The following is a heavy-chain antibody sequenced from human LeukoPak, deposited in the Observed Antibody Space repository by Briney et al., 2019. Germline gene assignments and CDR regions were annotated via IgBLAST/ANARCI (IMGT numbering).Heavy chain of an antibody. Sequence: TSETLSLTCTVSGGSISSSSYYWGWIRQPPGKGLEWIGSIYYDGSTYYNPSLKSRVTISVDTSKNQFSLKLSSVTAADTAVYYCAGGGCSGGTCYQFDYWGQGTLVTVSS. D-gene: IGHD2-15*01. J-gene: IGHJ4*02. V-gene: IGHV4-39*07. CDR3: AGGGCSGGTCYQFDY. CDR2: IYYDGST. CDR1: GGSISSSSYY.